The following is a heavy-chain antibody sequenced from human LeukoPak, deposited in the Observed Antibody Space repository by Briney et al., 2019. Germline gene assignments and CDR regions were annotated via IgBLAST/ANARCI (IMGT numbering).Heavy chain of an antibody. D-gene: IGHD6-13*01. CDR2: IRHSGGT. CDR1: GGSLNDYY. J-gene: IGHJ6*02. CDR3: ARRGSWSYYYAMDV. V-gene: IGHV4-34*01. Sequence: PSETLSLTCDVSGGSLNDYYWSWIRQPPGKGLEWIGEIRHSGGTNYNPSLKSRVTMSVDTSKNQFSLKLSSVTAADTAVYYCARRGSWSYYYAMDVWGQGTTVAVSS.